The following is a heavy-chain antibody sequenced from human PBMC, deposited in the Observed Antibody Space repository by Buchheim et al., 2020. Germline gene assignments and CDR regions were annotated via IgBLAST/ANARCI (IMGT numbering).Heavy chain of an antibody. J-gene: IGHJ6*02. D-gene: IGHD3-22*01. CDR1: GFTFSSYS. CDR2: ISSSSRTI. CDR3: ARGRDSSGECCYQYGMDV. V-gene: IGHV3-48*01. Sequence: EVQLVESGGGSVQPGGSLRLSCVGSGFTFSSYSMNWVRQAPGKGLEWLSYISSSSRTIYFAASVKGRVTVSRDHVKNSLYLQVDRLRAEDTAVYYCARGRDSSGECCYQYGMDVWGRGTT.